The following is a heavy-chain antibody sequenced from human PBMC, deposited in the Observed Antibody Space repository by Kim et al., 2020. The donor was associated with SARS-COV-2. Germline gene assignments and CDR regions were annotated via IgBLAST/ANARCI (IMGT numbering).Heavy chain of an antibody. Sequence: TIYNPSRKRRVTISGDTSKNQCSLKLRSVTAADTAVYYCATMATHWYFDLWGRGTLVTVSS. CDR2: T. J-gene: IGHJ2*01. CDR3: ATMATHWYFDL. D-gene: IGHD2-8*01. V-gene: IGHV4-39*01.